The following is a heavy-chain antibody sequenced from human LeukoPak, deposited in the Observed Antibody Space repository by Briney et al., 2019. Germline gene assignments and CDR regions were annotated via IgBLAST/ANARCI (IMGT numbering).Heavy chain of an antibody. D-gene: IGHD3-22*01. V-gene: IGHV4-59*01. J-gene: IGHJ1*01. CDR3: ARFSNYYDSSGSSYPAEYFQH. Sequence: SETLPLTCTVSGGSISTYYWSWIRQPPGKGLEWIGYIYSSGSTNYNPSLKSRVTISVDTSKNQFSLKLSSVTAADTAVYYCARFSNYYDSSGSSYPAEYFQHWGQGTLVTVSS. CDR1: GGSISTYY. CDR2: IYSSGST.